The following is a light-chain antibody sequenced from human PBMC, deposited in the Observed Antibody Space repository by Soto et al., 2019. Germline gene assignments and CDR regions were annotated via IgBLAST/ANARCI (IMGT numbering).Light chain of an antibody. Sequence: QSALTQPASVSDSPGQSITISCTGTSSDVGGSNFVSWYQQHPGKPPKLIIYDVANRPSGVSNHFSGSKSGSTASLIISRLQTEDEADYYCVSYTSSTTYVFGTGTKLTVL. CDR1: SSDVGGSNF. V-gene: IGLV2-14*03. CDR3: VSYTSSTTYV. J-gene: IGLJ1*01. CDR2: DVA.